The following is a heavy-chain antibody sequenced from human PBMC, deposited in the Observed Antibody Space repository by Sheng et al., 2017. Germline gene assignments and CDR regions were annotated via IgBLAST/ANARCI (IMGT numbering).Heavy chain of an antibody. Sequence: EVQLMESGGGLVQPGGSLRLSCADSGFTFGTYTMTWVRQAPGKGPEWVSAISDTGSASSYADSVEGRFTISRDNSKRTLSLHMNRLRAEDTAVYYCAKLQGLAAFDVWGQGTMVTVSS. D-gene: IGHD3-16*01. J-gene: IGHJ3*01. CDR2: ISDTGSAS. CDR3: AKLQGLAAFDV. CDR1: GFTFGTYT. V-gene: IGHV3-23*01.